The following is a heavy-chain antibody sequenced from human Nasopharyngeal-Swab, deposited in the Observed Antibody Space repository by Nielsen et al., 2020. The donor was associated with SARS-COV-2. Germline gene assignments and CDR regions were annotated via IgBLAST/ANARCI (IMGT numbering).Heavy chain of an antibody. CDR3: AKSSRIVVVPAAKWFDP. CDR2: ISGSGGST. Sequence: GGSLRLSCAASGFTFSSYSMNWVRQAPGKGLEWVSAISGSGGSTYYADSVKGRFTISRDNSKNTLYLQMNSLRVEDTAVYYCAKSSRIVVVPAAKWFDPWGQGTLVTVSS. V-gene: IGHV3-23*01. CDR1: GFTFSSYS. D-gene: IGHD2-2*01. J-gene: IGHJ5*02.